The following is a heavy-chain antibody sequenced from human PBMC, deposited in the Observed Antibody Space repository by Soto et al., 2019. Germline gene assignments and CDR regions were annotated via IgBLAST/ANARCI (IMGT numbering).Heavy chain of an antibody. J-gene: IGHJ4*02. Sequence: QVQLQESGPGLVKPSETLSLTCTVSGGSISSYYWSWIRQPPGKGLEWIGYIYYSGSTNYNPSLTSRVTISVDTSKNQFSLKLSSVTAADTAVYYCARLFGRASDSSISWGQGTLVTVSS. CDR3: ARLFGRASDSSIS. V-gene: IGHV4-59*08. CDR2: IYYSGST. D-gene: IGHD6-13*01. CDR1: GGSISSYY.